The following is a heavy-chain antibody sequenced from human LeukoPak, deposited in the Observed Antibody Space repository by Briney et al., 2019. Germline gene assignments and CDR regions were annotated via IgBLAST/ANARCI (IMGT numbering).Heavy chain of an antibody. V-gene: IGHV1-2*02. J-gene: IGHJ5*02. CDR1: GGTFNNYA. Sequence: GASVKVSCKASGGTFNNYAISWVRQAPGQGLEWMGWINPNSGGTNYAQKFQGRVTMTRDTSISTAYMELSRLRSDDTAVYYCARDSFGELWFDPWGQGTLVTVSS. CDR3: ARDSFGELWFDP. D-gene: IGHD3-10*01. CDR2: INPNSGGT.